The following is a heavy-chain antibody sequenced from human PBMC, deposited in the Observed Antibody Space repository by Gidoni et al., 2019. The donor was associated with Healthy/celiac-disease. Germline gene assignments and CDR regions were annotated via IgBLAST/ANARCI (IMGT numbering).Heavy chain of an antibody. V-gene: IGHV3-23*01. CDR1: GFTFSSYA. CDR2: SSGSGGST. CDR3: AKTYDFWNPHDY. Sequence: EVQLLESGGGLVQPGGSLRLSCSASGFTFSSYAMSWVRQAPGKGLEWVSASSGSGGSTYYADSVKGRFTISRDNSKNTLYLQMNSLRAEDTAVYYCAKTYDFWNPHDYWGQGTLVTVSS. J-gene: IGHJ4*02. D-gene: IGHD3-3*01.